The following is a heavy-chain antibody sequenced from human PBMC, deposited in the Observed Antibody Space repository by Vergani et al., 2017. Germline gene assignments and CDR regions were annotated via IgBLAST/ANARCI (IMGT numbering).Heavy chain of an antibody. J-gene: IGHJ6*02. CDR2: ISSSSSYI. Sequence: EVQLVESGGGLVKPGGSLRLSCAASGFTFSSYSMNWVRQAPGKGLEWVSSISSSSSYIYYEDSVKGRFTISRDNAKNSRYLQMNSLRAEDTAVYYCARGSVAAAYYYYVMDVWGQGTTVTVSS. CDR1: GFTFSSYS. D-gene: IGHD6-19*01. CDR3: ARGSVAAAYYYYVMDV. V-gene: IGHV3-21*01.